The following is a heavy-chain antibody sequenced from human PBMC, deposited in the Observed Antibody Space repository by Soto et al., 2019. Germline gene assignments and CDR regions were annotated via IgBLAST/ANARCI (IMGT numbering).Heavy chain of an antibody. D-gene: IGHD4-17*01. J-gene: IGHJ4*02. V-gene: IGHV1-69*13. CDR2: VIPVFNTS. CDR1: GGAFGRYS. Sequence: VASVKVSFKTSGGAFGRYSVSWVRQAPGQGLEWIGGVIPVFNTSNYSLKFQGRVAIFADVSTSTVFMELRSLRSEDTALYYCARGDEMTAVTIFEYWGQGTLVTVS. CDR3: ARGDEMTAVTIFEY.